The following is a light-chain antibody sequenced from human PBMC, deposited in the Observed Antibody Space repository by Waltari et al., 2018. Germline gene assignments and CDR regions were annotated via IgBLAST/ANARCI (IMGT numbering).Light chain of an antibody. V-gene: IGKV3-11*01. CDR2: DAS. CDR1: QSIGSY. CDR3: QQRSTWWT. J-gene: IGKJ1*01. Sequence: EIVLKQSPVTLSLSPGGRATLSCRASQSIGSYLAWYQQTPGQAPRLLIYDASNRATGVPARFSGSGSGTDFTLTVRNLEPGDSAVYYCQQRSTWWTFGQGTRVEI.